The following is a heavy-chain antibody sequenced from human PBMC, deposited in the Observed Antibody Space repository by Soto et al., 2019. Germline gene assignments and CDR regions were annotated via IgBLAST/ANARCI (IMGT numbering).Heavy chain of an antibody. Sequence: PGWSLRLSCAASGFTFSDYYMSLIRQAPGKGLEWVSYISSSGSTIYYADSVKGRFTISRDNAKNSLYLQMNSLRAEDTAVYYCARYYYDSSGSPTWGKGTLVTVSS. CDR1: GFTFSDYY. J-gene: IGHJ4*02. V-gene: IGHV3-11*01. D-gene: IGHD3-22*01. CDR3: ARYYYDSSGSPT. CDR2: ISSSGSTI.